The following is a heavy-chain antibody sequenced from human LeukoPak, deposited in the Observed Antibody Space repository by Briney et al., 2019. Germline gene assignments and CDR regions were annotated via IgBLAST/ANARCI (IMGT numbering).Heavy chain of an antibody. CDR1: GFTFSSYA. CDR2: IKQDGSEK. Sequence: PGGSLRLSCAASGFTFSSYAMSWVRQAPGKGLEWVANIKQDGSEKYYVDSVKGRFTISRDNAKNSLYLQMNSLRAEDTAVYYCAREGSGRYFDWLLSRLGFFDYWGQGTLVTVSS. D-gene: IGHD3-9*01. J-gene: IGHJ4*02. CDR3: AREGSGRYFDWLLSRLGFFDY. V-gene: IGHV3-7*01.